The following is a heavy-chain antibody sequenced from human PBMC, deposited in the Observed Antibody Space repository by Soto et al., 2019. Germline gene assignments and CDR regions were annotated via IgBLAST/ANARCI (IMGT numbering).Heavy chain of an antibody. CDR2: IVVGRGNT. CDR3: AAASGNSYGYDSLDQEFDY. V-gene: IGHV1-58*01. CDR1: GFTFTSSA. Sequence: QMQLLQSRHGVKKPGTSVRVSCKASGFTFTSSAVQLVRQARGQHLGWKGWIVVGRGNTNYAQKFQERVTITRDMSTSTAYMELSSLGSEDTAVYYCAAASGNSYGYDSLDQEFDYWGQGTLVTVSS. J-gene: IGHJ4*02. D-gene: IGHD5-18*01.